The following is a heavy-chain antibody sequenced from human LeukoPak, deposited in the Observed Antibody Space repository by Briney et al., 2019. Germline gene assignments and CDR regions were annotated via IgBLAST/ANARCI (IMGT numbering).Heavy chain of an antibody. CDR1: GFTFSSYN. V-gene: IGHV3-21*01. CDR2: ISTSSSYI. Sequence: PGGSLRLSCAASGFTFSSYNMNWVRQAPGKGLEWVSSISTSSSYIYYADSVKGRFTISRDNSKNTLYLQMNSLRAEDTAMYYCAKVSLNMVNDAFDIWGQGTMVSVSS. D-gene: IGHD4/OR15-4a*01. CDR3: AKVSLNMVNDAFDI. J-gene: IGHJ3*02.